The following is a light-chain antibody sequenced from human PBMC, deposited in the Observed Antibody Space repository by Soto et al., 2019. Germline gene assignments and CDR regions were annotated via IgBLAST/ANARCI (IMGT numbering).Light chain of an antibody. Sequence: EIVLTQSPATLSLSPGERATLSCRASQSVSSYLAWYQQKPGQAPRLLIYGASSRATGIPDRFSGSGSGTDFTLTISRLEPEDFAVYYCQQYNNWPLTFGQGTRLEI. J-gene: IGKJ5*01. CDR2: GAS. V-gene: IGKV3-11*01. CDR1: QSVSSY. CDR3: QQYNNWPLT.